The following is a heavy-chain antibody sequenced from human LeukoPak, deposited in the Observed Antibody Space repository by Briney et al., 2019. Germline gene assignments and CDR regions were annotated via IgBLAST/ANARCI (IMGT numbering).Heavy chain of an antibody. D-gene: IGHD3-10*01. CDR2: IKQDGSEK. V-gene: IGHV3-7*03. CDR3: AREPYYYGSGSYDPNFDY. CDR1: GFTFSSYW. Sequence: GGSLRLSCAASGFTFSSYWMSWARQAPGKGLEWVANIKQDGSEKYYVDSVKGRFTISRDNAKNSLYLQMNSLRAEDTAVYYCAREPYYYGSGSYDPNFDYWGQGTLVTVSS. J-gene: IGHJ4*02.